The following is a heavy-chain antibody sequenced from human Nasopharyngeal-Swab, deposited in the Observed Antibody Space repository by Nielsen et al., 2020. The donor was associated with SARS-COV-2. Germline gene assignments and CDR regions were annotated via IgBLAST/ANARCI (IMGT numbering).Heavy chain of an antibody. V-gene: IGHV3-30*03. D-gene: IGHD4-17*01. CDR3: ARDAPAHYGAFY. Sequence: WIRQPPGKGLEWVAFIAHDASNEYYGDSVKGRFSISRDSSKNTLYLQMDSLRGEDTAVYYGARDAPAHYGAFYWGRGTLVTVSS. CDR2: IAHDASNE. J-gene: IGHJ4*02.